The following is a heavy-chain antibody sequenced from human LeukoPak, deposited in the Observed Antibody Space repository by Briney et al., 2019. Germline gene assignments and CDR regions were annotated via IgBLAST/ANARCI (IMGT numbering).Heavy chain of an antibody. V-gene: IGHV4-59*01. Sequence: SETLSLTCTVSGGSINGYYWSWIRQPPGKGLEWIGYIYYSGSTNYNPSLKSRVTISVDTSKNQFSLKLSSVTAADTAVYYCARGTTVVTLFDYWGQGTLVTVSS. CDR1: GGSINGYY. J-gene: IGHJ4*02. CDR3: ARGTTVVTLFDY. D-gene: IGHD4-23*01. CDR2: IYYSGST.